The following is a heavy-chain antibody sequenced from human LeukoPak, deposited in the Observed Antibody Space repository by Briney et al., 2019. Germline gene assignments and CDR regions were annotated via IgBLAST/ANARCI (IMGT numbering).Heavy chain of an antibody. Sequence: ASVKVSCKASGYTFTGYYMHWVRQAPGQGLEWMGWINPNSGGTNYAQKFQGRVTMTRDTSISTAYMELSRLRSDDTAVYYCARDRLSEVAGTDYWGQRTLVTVSS. V-gene: IGHV1-2*02. CDR1: GYTFTGYY. CDR2: INPNSGGT. D-gene: IGHD6-19*01. CDR3: ARDRLSEVAGTDY. J-gene: IGHJ4*02.